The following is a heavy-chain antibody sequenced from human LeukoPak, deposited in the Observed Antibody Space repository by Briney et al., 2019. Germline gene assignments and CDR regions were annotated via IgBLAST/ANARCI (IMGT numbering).Heavy chain of an antibody. CDR2: ITGNGGST. Sequence: PGGSLRLSCAASGFTFDDYVMHWVRQPPGKGLEWVSLITGNGGSTYYADSVKGRFTISRDNSKNSLFLQMNSLRAEDSALYCCARDITSSWYAHYFDYWGQGSLVTVSS. V-gene: IGHV3-43*02. CDR3: ARDITSSWYAHYFDY. D-gene: IGHD6-13*01. CDR1: GFTFDDYV. J-gene: IGHJ4*02.